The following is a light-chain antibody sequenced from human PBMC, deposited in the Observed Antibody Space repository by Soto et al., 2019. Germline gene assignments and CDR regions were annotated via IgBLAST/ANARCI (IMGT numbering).Light chain of an antibody. V-gene: IGKV1-39*01. J-gene: IGKJ3*01. CDR3: QQSYSAPF. CDR1: QVIRSY. Sequence: DIQLTQAPSFLSASAGDRVTITCRASQVIRSYLAWYQQKPGRAPKLLIYAASSLQSGVPSRFSGSGSGTDFTLTINSLQPEDFATYYCQQSYSAPFFGPGTKVDIK. CDR2: AAS.